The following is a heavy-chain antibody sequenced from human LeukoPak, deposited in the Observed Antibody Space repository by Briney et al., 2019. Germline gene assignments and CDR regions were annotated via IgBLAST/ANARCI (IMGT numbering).Heavy chain of an antibody. CDR2: IYYSGST. V-gene: IGHV4-39*01. CDR3: ARRTRWLLGAFDI. Sequence: PSETLSLTCTVSGGSIGSSSYYWGWIRQPPGKGLEWIGSIYYSGSTYYNPSLKSRVTISADTSKNQFSLKLSSVTAADTAVYYCARRTRWLLGAFDIWGQGTMVTVSS. J-gene: IGHJ3*02. CDR1: GGSIGSSSYY. D-gene: IGHD3-22*01.